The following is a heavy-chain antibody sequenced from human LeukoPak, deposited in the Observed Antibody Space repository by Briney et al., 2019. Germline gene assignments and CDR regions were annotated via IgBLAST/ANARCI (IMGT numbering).Heavy chain of an antibody. CDR2: IYYSGST. CDR1: GGSISSYY. D-gene: IGHD6-19*01. CDR3: ASINLSGWYLFDY. J-gene: IGHJ4*02. Sequence: SETLSLTCTVSGGSISSYYWSWIRQHPGKGLEWIGYIYYSGSTNYNPSLKSRVTISVDTSKNQFSLKLSSVTAADTAVYYCASINLSGWYLFDYWGQGTLVTVSS. V-gene: IGHV4-59*01.